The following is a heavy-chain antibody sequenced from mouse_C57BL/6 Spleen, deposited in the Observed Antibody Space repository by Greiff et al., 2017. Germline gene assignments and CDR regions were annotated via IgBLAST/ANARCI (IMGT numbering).Heavy chain of an antibody. CDR1: GFNIKDYY. D-gene: IGHD2-2*01. J-gene: IGHJ2*01. CDR2: IDPEDGET. Sequence: VQLQQSGAELVKPGASVKLSCTASGFNIKDYYMHWVKQRTEQGLEWIGRIDPEDGETKYAPKIQGKATITADTSSNTAYLQLSSLTSEDTAVYYCARDYGYDEGFDYWGQGTTLTVAS. V-gene: IGHV14-2*01. CDR3: ARDYGYDEGFDY.